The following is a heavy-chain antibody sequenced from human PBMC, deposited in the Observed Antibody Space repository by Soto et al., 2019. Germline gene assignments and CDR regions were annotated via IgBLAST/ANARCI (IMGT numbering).Heavy chain of an antibody. J-gene: IGHJ4*02. V-gene: IGHV3-23*01. CDR1: GFSFTMYA. D-gene: IGHD3-10*01. CDR3: ARDPTYSADSESPHYFDY. Sequence: EVQLLESGGGLVQSGGSLRLSCAASGFSFTMYAFHWVRQAPGKGLEWVSGVSGSGSTTYYADSVKGRFIISRDNSKKTAFLYMNSLSAGDTAVYYCARDPTYSADSESPHYFDYWGQGTLVTVSS. CDR2: VSGSGSTT.